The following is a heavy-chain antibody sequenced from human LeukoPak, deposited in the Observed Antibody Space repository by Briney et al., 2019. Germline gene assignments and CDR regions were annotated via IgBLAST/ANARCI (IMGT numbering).Heavy chain of an antibody. CDR2: IRYDGSNN. J-gene: IGHJ3*02. V-gene: IGHV3-30*02. D-gene: IGHD1-26*01. Sequence: GGSLRLSCEASGFSLSAYDVHWVRQAPGKGLEWVTFIRYDGSNNYYADPAKGRFTISRDNSKNTLYLQMNNLRTEDTAVYYCAKPTLPVGDGAFDIWGQGTMVTVSS. CDR3: AKPTLPVGDGAFDI. CDR1: GFSLSAYD.